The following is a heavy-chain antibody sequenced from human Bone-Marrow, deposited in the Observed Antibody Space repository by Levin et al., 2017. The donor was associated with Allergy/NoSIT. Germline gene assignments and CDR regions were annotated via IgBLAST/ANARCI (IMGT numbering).Heavy chain of an antibody. Sequence: PGGSLRLSCAASEFTFRSYWMHWVRQAPGKGLVWVSHINGDGRTTTYADSVKGRFTIFRDNAKNTLYLQMNSLRADDTAVYYCARDQRYKFDLWGRGTLVTVSS. J-gene: IGHJ4*02. CDR1: EFTFRSYW. CDR2: INGDGRTT. CDR3: ARDQRYKFDL. V-gene: IGHV3-74*01. D-gene: IGHD5-18*01.